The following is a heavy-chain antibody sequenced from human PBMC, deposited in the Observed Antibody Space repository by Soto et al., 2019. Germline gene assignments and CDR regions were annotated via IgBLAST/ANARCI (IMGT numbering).Heavy chain of an antibody. CDR1: GFTFSSYS. J-gene: IGHJ4*02. CDR3: ARPDDYGDYVLWDY. Sequence: EVQLVESGGGLVKPGGSLRLSCAASGFTFSSYSMNWVRQAPGKVLEWVSSISSSSSYIYYADSVKGRFTISRDNAKNSLYLQRNSLRAEDTAVYYCARPDDYGDYVLWDYWGQGTLVTVSS. D-gene: IGHD4-17*01. V-gene: IGHV3-21*01. CDR2: ISSSSSYI.